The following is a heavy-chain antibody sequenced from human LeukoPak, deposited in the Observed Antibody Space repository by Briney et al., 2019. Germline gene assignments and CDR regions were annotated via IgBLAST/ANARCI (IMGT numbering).Heavy chain of an antibody. CDR1: GYIFTNFW. Sequence: GESLKISCKASGYIFTNFWIGWLRQMPGKGLEWMGIISPGNSNTRYRPSFQGQVTMSADKSLNTAYLQWNSLKASDTALYYCARLSSSSWYEFDFWGQRTLVTVSS. D-gene: IGHD6-13*01. J-gene: IGHJ4*02. CDR2: ISPGNSNT. CDR3: ARLSSSSWYEFDF. V-gene: IGHV5-51*01.